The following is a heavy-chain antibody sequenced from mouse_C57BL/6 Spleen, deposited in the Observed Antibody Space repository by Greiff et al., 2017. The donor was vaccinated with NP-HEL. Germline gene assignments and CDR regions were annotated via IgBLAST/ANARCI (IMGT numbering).Heavy chain of an antibody. CDR2: ISDGGSYT. CDR1: GFTFSSYA. D-gene: IGHD3-2*02. Sequence: EVQLVESGGGLVKPGGSLKLSCAASGFTFSSYAMSWVRQTPEKRLEWVATISDGGSYTYYPDNVKGRFTISRDNAKNNLYLQMSHLKSEDTAMYYCARDGDSSGYLAWFAYWGQGTLVTVSA. J-gene: IGHJ3*01. CDR3: ARDGDSSGYLAWFAY. V-gene: IGHV5-4*01.